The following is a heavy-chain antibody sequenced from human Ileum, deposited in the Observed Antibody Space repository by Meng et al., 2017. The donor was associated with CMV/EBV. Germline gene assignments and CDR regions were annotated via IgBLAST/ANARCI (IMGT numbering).Heavy chain of an antibody. Sequence: QITLKKAGPTLGKPTQTLTLTCTFSGFSLSTSGVGVGWIRQPPGKALEWLALIYWDDDKRYSPSIHSRLTINKDTSKNQVVLTMTNMDPVDTATYYCAHTYCGGGSCYGFNYWGQGTLVTVSS. CDR3: AHTYCGGGSCYGFNY. J-gene: IGHJ4*02. CDR1: GFSLSTSGVG. V-gene: IGHV2-5*02. D-gene: IGHD2-15*01. CDR2: IYWDDDK.